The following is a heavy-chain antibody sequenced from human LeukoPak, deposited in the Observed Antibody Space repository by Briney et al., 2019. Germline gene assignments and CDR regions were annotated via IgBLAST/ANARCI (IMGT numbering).Heavy chain of an antibody. CDR3: ARASEGMITMIVDAAFDI. Sequence: ASVQVSCKACGYTITGYYMHWVGQAAGQGLDWMGRIKPNSRGTNYEQKFQGRVTMTRDTSITKAYMALSRMRSDDTAVYYCARASEGMITMIVDAAFDIWGQGTMVTVSS. J-gene: IGHJ3*02. CDR1: GYTITGYY. D-gene: IGHD3-22*01. CDR2: IKPNSRGT. V-gene: IGHV1-2*06.